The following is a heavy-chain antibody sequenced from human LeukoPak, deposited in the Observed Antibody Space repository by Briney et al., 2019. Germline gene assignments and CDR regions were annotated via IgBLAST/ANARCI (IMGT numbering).Heavy chain of an antibody. Sequence: ASVKVSCKASGYTFPYYDINWVRQATGQGFEWMGWMNPHTGHTGYAQKFQGRVTFTRSTSISTAFMDLGSLMSEDTAVYYCARGDFWSGYSNYYYMDVWGKGTTVTVSS. J-gene: IGHJ6*03. CDR3: ARGDFWSGYSNYYYMDV. V-gene: IGHV1-8*03. CDR2: MNPHTGHT. D-gene: IGHD3-3*01. CDR1: GYTFPYYD.